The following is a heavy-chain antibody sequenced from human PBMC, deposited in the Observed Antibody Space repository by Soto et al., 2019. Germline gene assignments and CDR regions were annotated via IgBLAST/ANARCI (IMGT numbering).Heavy chain of an antibody. Sequence: GGSLRLTCAASGFAFSSYSISWVRQAPGKGLEWVSAISGSGVSTYYADSVKGRFTISRDNSKKTLYLQMNSLRAEDTAVYYCAMYRSGYSEYFDYCGQGTLVTLSS. CDR3: AMYRSGYSEYFDY. CDR1: GFAFSSYS. CDR2: ISGSGVST. D-gene: IGHD3-22*01. V-gene: IGHV3-23*01. J-gene: IGHJ4*02.